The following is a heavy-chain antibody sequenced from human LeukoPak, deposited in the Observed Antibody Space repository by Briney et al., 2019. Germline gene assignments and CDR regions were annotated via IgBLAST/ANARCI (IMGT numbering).Heavy chain of an antibody. Sequence: GESPKISCKGSGYSFTSYWISWVRQMPGKGLEWMGRIDPSDSYTNYSPSFQGHVTISADKSISTAYLQWSSLKASDTAMYYCARHVGGFFYYYGMDVWGKGTTVTVSS. CDR2: IDPSDSYT. CDR1: GYSFTSYW. J-gene: IGHJ6*04. V-gene: IGHV5-10-1*01. CDR3: ARHVGGFFYYYGMDV. D-gene: IGHD3-10*01.